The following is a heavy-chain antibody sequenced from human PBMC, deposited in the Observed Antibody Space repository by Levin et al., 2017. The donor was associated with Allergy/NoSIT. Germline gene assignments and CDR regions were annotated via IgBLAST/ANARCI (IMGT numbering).Heavy chain of an antibody. V-gene: IGHV1-2*02. CDR3: AREIESGSGSCAY. J-gene: IGHJ4*02. CDR2: INPNSGDT. D-gene: IGHD3-10*01. CDR1: GYTFIDYY. Sequence: ASVKVSCKASGYTFIDYYLHWVRQAPGQGLEWMGWINPNSGDTNYAQKFQGRVTMTRDTSSSTAYMDLSRLRSDDTATYYCAREIESGSGSCAYWGQGTLVTVSP.